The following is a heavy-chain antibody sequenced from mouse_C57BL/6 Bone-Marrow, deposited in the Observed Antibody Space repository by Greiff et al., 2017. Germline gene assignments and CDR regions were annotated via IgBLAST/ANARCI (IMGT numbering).Heavy chain of an antibody. CDR1: GFSFNTYA. Sequence: EVQLQESGGGLVQPKGSLKLSCAASGFSFNTYAMNWVRQAPGKGLGWVARIRSKSNNYATYYAASVTNSFTISRDDSESMLYLQMNNLKTEDTAKNYCVRHYYGSSDVYTIDYWGQGTSVTVSS. CDR3: VRHYYGSSDVYTIDY. V-gene: IGHV10-1*01. J-gene: IGHJ4*01. D-gene: IGHD1-1*01. CDR2: IRSKSNNYAT.